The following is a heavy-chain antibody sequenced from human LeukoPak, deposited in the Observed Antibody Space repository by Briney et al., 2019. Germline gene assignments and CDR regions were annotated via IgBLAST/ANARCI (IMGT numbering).Heavy chain of an antibody. J-gene: IGHJ4*02. CDR2: ISGSGSGGST. Sequence: GGSLRLSCAASGFTLSNSAMSWVRQAPGKGLEWVSNISGSGSGGSTYYADSVKGRFTISRDNSKNTLYLQLNSLRAEDTAVYYCARVGATSWYWGQGTLVTVSS. V-gene: IGHV3-23*01. CDR3: ARVGATSWY. CDR1: GFTLSNSA. D-gene: IGHD1-26*01.